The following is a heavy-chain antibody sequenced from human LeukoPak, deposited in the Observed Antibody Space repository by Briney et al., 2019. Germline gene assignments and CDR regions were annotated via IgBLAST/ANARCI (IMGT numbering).Heavy chain of an antibody. V-gene: IGHV3-33*01. CDR3: ARGVGATPYGLDY. D-gene: IGHD1-26*01. CDR1: GFTFSSYG. Sequence: GGSLRLSCAAPGFTFSSYGMHWVRQAPGKGLEWVAVIWYDGSNKYYTDSVKGRFTISRGNSKNTLYLQMNSLRAEDTAVYYCARGVGATPYGLDYWGQGTLVTVSS. J-gene: IGHJ4*02. CDR2: IWYDGSNK.